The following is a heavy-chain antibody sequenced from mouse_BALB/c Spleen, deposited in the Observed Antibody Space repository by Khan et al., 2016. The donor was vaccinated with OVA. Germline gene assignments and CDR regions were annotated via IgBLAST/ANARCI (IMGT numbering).Heavy chain of an antibody. D-gene: IGHD1-1*01. CDR2: IDPFNDDT. V-gene: IGHV1S135*01. CDR1: GYSFTTYY. Sequence: VQLQQSGPELMKPGASVKISCKASGYSFTTYYIHWVKQSHGKSLEWLGYIDPFNDDTNYNQKFKGKATLTVDNSSSTAYMHLSSLTTDDSEVYYGGRHGSISWFAYWGQGTLVTVSA. J-gene: IGHJ3*01. CDR3: GRHGSISWFAY.